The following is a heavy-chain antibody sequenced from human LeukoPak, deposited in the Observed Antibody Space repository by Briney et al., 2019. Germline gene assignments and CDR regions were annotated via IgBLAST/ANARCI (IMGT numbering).Heavy chain of an antibody. J-gene: IGHJ5*02. V-gene: IGHV3-11*01. D-gene: IGHD3-22*01. Sequence: PGGSLRLSCAASGFTFSDYYMSWIRQAPGKGLEWVSYISSSGSTIYYADSVKGRFTVSRDNAKNSLYLQMNSLRAEDTAVYYCATVILYDSSGYCWFDPWGQGTLVTVSS. CDR2: ISSSGSTI. CDR3: ATVILYDSSGYCWFDP. CDR1: GFTFSDYY.